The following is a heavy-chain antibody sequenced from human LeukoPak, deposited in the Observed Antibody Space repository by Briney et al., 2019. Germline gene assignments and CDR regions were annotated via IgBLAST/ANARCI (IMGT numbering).Heavy chain of an antibody. CDR2: IYYSGST. CDR1: GGSISSYY. CDR3: ARDLGGSGNDY. V-gene: IGHV4-59*01. Sequence: SETLSLTCTVSGGSISSYYWSWIRQPPGKGLEWIGYIYYSGSTNYNPSLKSRVTISVDTSKNQFSLKLSSVTAADTAEYYCARDLGGSGNDYWGQGTLVTVSS. J-gene: IGHJ4*02. D-gene: IGHD3-16*01.